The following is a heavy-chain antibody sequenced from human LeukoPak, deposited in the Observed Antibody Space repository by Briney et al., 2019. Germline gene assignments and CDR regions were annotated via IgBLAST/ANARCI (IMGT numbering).Heavy chain of an antibody. D-gene: IGHD2-2*01. CDR1: GFTFDDYA. V-gene: IGHV3-9*01. Sequence: GRSLRLSCAASGFTFDDYAMHWVRQAPGKGLEWVSGISWNSGSIGYADSVKGRFTISRDNAKNSLYLQMNSLRAEDTATYYCARGLPATLLDYWGQGTLVTVSS. J-gene: IGHJ4*02. CDR2: ISWNSGSI. CDR3: ARGLPATLLDY.